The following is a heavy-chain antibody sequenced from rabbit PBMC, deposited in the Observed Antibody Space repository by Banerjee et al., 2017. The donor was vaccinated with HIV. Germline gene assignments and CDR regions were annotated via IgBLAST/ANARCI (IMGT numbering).Heavy chain of an antibody. V-gene: IGHV1S45*01. CDR2: INTISGDT. D-gene: IGHD6-1*01. CDR3: ARVVYAGYGYANDYFNL. Sequence: QEQLEESGGDLVKPEGSLTLTCTASGFSFSYGYVMCWVRQAPGKGLEWIACINTISGDTVYATWAKGRFTISKASWTTVTLQMTSLTAADTATYFCARVVYAGYGYANDYFNLWGQGTLVTVS. CDR1: GFSFSYGYV. J-gene: IGHJ4*01.